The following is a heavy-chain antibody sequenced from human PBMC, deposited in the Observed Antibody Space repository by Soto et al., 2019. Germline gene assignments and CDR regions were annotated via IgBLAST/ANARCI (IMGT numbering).Heavy chain of an antibody. V-gene: IGHV4-59*08. J-gene: IGHJ4*02. D-gene: IGHD3-10*01. Sequence: SETLSLTCTVSGGSISSYYWSWIRQPPGKGLEWIGYIYYSGSTNYNPSLKSRVTISVDTSKNQFSLKLSSVTTADTAVYYCARLSRRGSGSYYKTKTEYYFDYWGQGTLVTVSS. CDR3: ARLSRRGSGSYYKTKTEYYFDY. CDR2: IYYSGST. CDR1: GGSISSYY.